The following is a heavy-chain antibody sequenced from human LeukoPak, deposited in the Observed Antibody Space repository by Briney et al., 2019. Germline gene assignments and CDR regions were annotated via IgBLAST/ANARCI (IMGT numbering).Heavy chain of an antibody. D-gene: IGHD3-16*01. V-gene: IGHV3-43*01. CDR1: GFIFDDSL. J-gene: IGHJ4*02. Sequence: GGSRRLSCVASGFIFDDSLMHWVRQAPGKGLEWISLISRDGSTPHYADSVKGRFTISRDNSKNSLFLQMNSLTPEDTAVYYCARDIRGNYFDSWGQGTLVTVSS. CDR3: ARDIRGNYFDS. CDR2: ISRDGSTP.